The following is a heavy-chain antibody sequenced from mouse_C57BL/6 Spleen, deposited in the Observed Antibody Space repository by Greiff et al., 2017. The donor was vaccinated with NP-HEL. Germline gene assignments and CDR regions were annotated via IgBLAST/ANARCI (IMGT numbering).Heavy chain of an antibody. CDR3: AREGEAAQAMDY. Sequence: EVQRVESGGGLVKPGGSLKLSCAASGFTFSSYAMSWVRQTPEKRLEWVATISDGGSYTYYPENVKGRFTISRDNAKNNLYLQMSHLKSEDTAMYYCAREGEAAQAMDYWGQGTSVTVSS. J-gene: IGHJ4*01. CDR1: GFTFSSYA. V-gene: IGHV5-4*01. CDR2: ISDGGSYT.